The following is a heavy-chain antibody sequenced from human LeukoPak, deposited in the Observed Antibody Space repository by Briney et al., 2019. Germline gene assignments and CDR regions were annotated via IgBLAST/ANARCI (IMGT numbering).Heavy chain of an antibody. CDR1: GGSISSYY. CDR3: ARGGLYGMEV. J-gene: IGHJ6*02. D-gene: IGHD3-10*01. Sequence: PSETLSLTCTVSGGSISSYYCSWIRLPAGKGLEWIGRIYASGSTNFSPSLKSRLTMSVDTSKTKFSLKLSSVTAADSAVYYCARGGLYGMEVWGQGTTVTVSS. V-gene: IGHV4-4*07. CDR2: IYASGST.